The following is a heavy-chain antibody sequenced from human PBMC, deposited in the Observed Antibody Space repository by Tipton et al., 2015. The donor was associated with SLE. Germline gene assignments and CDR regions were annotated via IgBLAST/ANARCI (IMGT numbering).Heavy chain of an antibody. CDR1: GYSISSGYY. Sequence: TLSLTCTVSGYSISSGYYWGWIRQPPGKGLEWIGDIYYSGSTNYNPSLKSRVTISVDTSKNQFSLKLNFVTDADTAVYYCARLGAGYFDFWGQGTLVTVSS. V-gene: IGHV4-38-2*02. CDR3: ARLGAGYFDF. CDR2: IYYSGST. D-gene: IGHD1-26*01. J-gene: IGHJ4*02.